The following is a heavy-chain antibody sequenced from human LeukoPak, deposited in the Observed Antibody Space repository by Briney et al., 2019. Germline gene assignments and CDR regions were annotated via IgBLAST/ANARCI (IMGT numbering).Heavy chain of an antibody. Sequence: DPGGSLRLSCAASGFTFSTYSMSWVRQTPEKGLEWVSAISGSGGSTYYADSVKGRFTISRDNSKNTLYLQMNSLRAEDTAVYYCAKAQGLLSLRYFDWLNCYFDYWGQGTLVTVSS. D-gene: IGHD3-9*01. V-gene: IGHV3-23*01. CDR1: GFTFSTYS. CDR3: AKAQGLLSLRYFDWLNCYFDY. CDR2: ISGSGGST. J-gene: IGHJ4*02.